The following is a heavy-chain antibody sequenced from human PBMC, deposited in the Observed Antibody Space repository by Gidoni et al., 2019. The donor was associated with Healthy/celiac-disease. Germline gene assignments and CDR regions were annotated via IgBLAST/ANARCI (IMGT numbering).Heavy chain of an antibody. V-gene: IGHV3-48*03. CDR1: GFTFSSYE. J-gene: IGHJ4*02. CDR3: ASEGGGQPYYFDY. Sequence: EVQLVESGGGLVQPGGSLRLSCAASGFTFSSYEVNWVRQARGKGLEWVSYISSSGSTIYNADSVKGRFTISRDNAKNSLYLQMNSLRAEDTAVYYCASEGGGQPYYFDYWGQGTLVTVSS. D-gene: IGHD3-16*01. CDR2: ISSSGSTI.